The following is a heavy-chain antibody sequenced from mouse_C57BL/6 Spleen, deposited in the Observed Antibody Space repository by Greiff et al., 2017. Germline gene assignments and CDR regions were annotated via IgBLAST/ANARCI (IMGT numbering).Heavy chain of an antibody. V-gene: IGHV1-15*01. CDR1: GYTFTDYE. D-gene: IGHD1-1*01. J-gene: IGHJ1*03. CDR2: IDPETGGT. CDR3: TTVVATGYFDV. Sequence: VKLQQSGAELVRPGASVTLSCKASGYTFTDYEMHWVKQTPVHGLEWIGAIDPETGGTAYNQKFKGKAILTADKSSSTAYMELRSLTSEDSAVYYCTTVVATGYFDVWGTGTTVTVSS.